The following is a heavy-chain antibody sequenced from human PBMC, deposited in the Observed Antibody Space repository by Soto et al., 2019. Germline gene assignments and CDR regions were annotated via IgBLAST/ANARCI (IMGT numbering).Heavy chain of an antibody. CDR1: GYFFTSYS. CDR2: INPSVGST. J-gene: IGHJ4*02. D-gene: IGHD2-2*01. CDR3: AKEYCDSSRRYLPDY. V-gene: IGHV1-46*01. Sequence: ASVKVSCKASGYFFTSYSMHWVRQAPRQGLEWMGVINPSVGSTSHAQKFQGRVTMTRDTSTSTVYMELSSLRSEDTAVYYCAKEYCDSSRRYLPDYWGQGALVTVSS.